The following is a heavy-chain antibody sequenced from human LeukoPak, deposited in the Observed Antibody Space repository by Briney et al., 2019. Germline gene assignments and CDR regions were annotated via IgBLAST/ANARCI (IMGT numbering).Heavy chain of an antibody. D-gene: IGHD2-2*01. V-gene: IGHV3-30*02. CDR1: GFTFSIYA. CDR3: ARDSIVVVPAADRSYYFDY. CDR2: IRYDGGNQ. Sequence: GGSLRLSCAASGFTFSIYAMHWVRQAPGKGLEWVAFIRYDGGNQNYADSVKGRFTISRDNTKNSLYLQMNSLRAEDTAVYYCARDSIVVVPAADRSYYFDYWGQGTLVTVSS. J-gene: IGHJ4*02.